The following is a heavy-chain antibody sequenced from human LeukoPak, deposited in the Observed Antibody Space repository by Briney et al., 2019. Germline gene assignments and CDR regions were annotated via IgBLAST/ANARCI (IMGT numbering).Heavy chain of an antibody. J-gene: IGHJ4*02. CDR3: AKDNNYDSSGYPDY. V-gene: IGHV3-9*01. D-gene: IGHD3-22*01. Sequence: GRSLRLSCAASGFTFDDYAMHWVRQAPGKGLEWVSGISWNSGSIGYADSVKGRFTISRDNAKNSLYLQVNSLRAEDTALYYCAKDNNYDSSGYPDYWGQGTLVTVSS. CDR2: ISWNSGSI. CDR1: GFTFDDYA.